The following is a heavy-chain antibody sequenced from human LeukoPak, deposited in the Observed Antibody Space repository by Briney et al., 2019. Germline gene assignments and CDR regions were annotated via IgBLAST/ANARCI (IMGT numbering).Heavy chain of an antibody. CDR2: IKSKTDGGTT. V-gene: IGHV3-15*01. D-gene: IGHD5-12*01. CDR3: TTDFEVYSGYAFDY. CDR1: GFTFSDYY. Sequence: PGGSLRLSCAASGFTFSDYYMSWVRQAPGKGLGWVGRIKSKTDGGTTDYAAPVKGRFTISRDDSKNTLYLQMNSLKTEDTAVYYCTTDFEVYSGYAFDYWGQGTLVTVSS. J-gene: IGHJ4*02.